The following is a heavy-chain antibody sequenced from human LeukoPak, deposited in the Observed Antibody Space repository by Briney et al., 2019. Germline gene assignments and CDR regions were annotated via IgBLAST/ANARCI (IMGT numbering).Heavy chain of an antibody. Sequence: ASVKVCCKASGYTFTGYYMHWVRQAPGQGLEWMGWINPNSGGTNYAQKFQGRVTMTRDTSISTAYMELSRLRSDDTAVYYCARDLYSLCGDYENWFDPWGQGTLVTVSS. CDR2: INPNSGGT. D-gene: IGHD4-17*01. CDR1: GYTFTGYY. CDR3: ARDLYSLCGDYENWFDP. V-gene: IGHV1-2*02. J-gene: IGHJ5*02.